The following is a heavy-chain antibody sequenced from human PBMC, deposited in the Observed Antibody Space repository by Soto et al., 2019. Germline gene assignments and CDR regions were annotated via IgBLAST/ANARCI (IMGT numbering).Heavy chain of an antibody. CDR2: ISAAGDP. Sequence: EVQLVESGGGLVQPGGSLRLSCEASGFTFRNYDMHLVRQGTGKGLERVSGISAAGDPDYADSVEGRFTISRENAQNSFFLQMNSLRVGDTAVYYCARTDRDFYGLDVWGQGTTVIVSS. CDR1: GFTFRNYD. J-gene: IGHJ6*02. V-gene: IGHV3-13*05. CDR3: ARTDRDFYGLDV.